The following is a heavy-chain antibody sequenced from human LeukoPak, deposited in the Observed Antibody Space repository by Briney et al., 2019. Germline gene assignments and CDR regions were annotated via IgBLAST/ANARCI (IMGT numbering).Heavy chain of an antibody. J-gene: IGHJ4*02. V-gene: IGHV3-48*03. CDR1: GFTFSSYE. D-gene: IGHD3-10*01. Sequence: GGSLTLACAASGFTFSSYEMNWVRQAPGKGLEWVSYISWGGNTIYYADSVKGRFTISRDDAKHSLYLQMNGLRAEDTAVYYCAREQAYGSVPWDFDYWGQGTLVTVSS. CDR3: AREQAYGSVPWDFDY. CDR2: ISWGGNTI.